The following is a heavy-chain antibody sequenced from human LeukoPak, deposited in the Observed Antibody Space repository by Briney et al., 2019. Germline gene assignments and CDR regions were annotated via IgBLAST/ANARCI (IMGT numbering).Heavy chain of an antibody. CDR2: IRSNSDGGTI. CDR1: GFTFSNAW. CDR3: ATDFYDST. V-gene: IGHV3-15*01. D-gene: IGHD3-22*01. J-gene: IGHJ5*02. Sequence: GGSLRLSCAASGFTFSNAWMSWVRQAPGKGLEWVGRIRSNSDGGTIDYAAPVKGRFTLSRDDSKTTLYLQMNSLQTEDTAVYYCATDFYDSTWGQGTLVTVSS.